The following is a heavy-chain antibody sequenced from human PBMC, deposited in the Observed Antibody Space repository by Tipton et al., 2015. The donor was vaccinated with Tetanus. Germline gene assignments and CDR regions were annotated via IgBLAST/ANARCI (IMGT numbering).Heavy chain of an antibody. CDR1: GYTFTSYG. V-gene: IGHV1-18*01. J-gene: IGHJ6*02. Sequence: QVQLVQSGAEVKKPGASVKVSCKASGYTFTSYGISWVRQAPGQGLEWMGWISASNGYTNYAQKLQGRVTLTTDTSTSTAYMELRRLRSDDTAVDYCAGTLRRYYYYYGMDVWGQGSTVTVSS. CDR3: AGTLRRYYYYYGMDV. CDR2: ISASNGYT. D-gene: IGHD5-12*01.